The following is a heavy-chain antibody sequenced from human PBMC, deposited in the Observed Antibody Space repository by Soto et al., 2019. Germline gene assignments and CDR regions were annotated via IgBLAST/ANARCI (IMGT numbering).Heavy chain of an antibody. CDR3: AIGYCSGGSCFKYNYHGMDV. D-gene: IGHD2-15*01. V-gene: IGHV1-69*12. CDR1: GGTVSSYA. CDR2: IIPVFGTV. Sequence: QVQLVQSGAEVKKPGSSVKVSCKASGGTVSSYAISWVRQAPGQGLEWMGGIIPVFGTVNYAQKLQGRVTITADESTSTAYMELSSLRSEDTAVYYCAIGYCSGGSCFKYNYHGMDVWGQGTTVTVSS. J-gene: IGHJ6*02.